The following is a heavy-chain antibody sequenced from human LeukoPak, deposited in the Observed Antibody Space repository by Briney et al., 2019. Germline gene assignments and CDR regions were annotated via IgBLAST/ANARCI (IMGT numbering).Heavy chain of an antibody. J-gene: IGHJ4*02. CDR2: FYDSGST. Sequence: SETRSLSYRLSDGSVDSYCCTWPRQPPGKGLEWIGYFYDSGSTNYNSSLESRVTISVDASRLRFPLKLNSVTAVKTGVYSCSRGRDRYNRAGDYLDYWGQGTLVTVYS. CDR3: SRGRDRYNRAGDYLDY. V-gene: IGHV4-59*02. CDR1: DGSVDSYC. D-gene: IGHD5-24*01.